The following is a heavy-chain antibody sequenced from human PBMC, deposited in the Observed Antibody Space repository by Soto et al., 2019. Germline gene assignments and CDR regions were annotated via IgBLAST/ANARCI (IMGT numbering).Heavy chain of an antibody. J-gene: IGHJ6*02. CDR1: GFTFSSYA. CDR3: AREAPDYNLSPGMDV. V-gene: IGHV3-30-3*01. Sequence: QVQLVESGGGVVQPGRSLRLSCAASGFTFSSYAMHWVRQAPGKGLEWVAVISDDGSNKYYADSVKGRFTISRDNSKNTLYLQMNSLRAEDTAVYYCAREAPDYNLSPGMDVWGQGTTVTVSS. CDR2: ISDDGSNK. D-gene: IGHD4-4*01.